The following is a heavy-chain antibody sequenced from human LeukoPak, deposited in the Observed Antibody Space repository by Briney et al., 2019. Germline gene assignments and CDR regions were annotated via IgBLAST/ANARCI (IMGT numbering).Heavy chain of an antibody. D-gene: IGHD1-14*01. V-gene: IGHV1-8*01. Sequence: ASVKVSCKASGYTFTSYDINWVRQATGQGLEWMGWMNPNSGNTGYAQKFRGRVTMTRNTSISTAYMELSSLRSEDTAVYYCARTGSYAPPSGYWGQGTLVTASS. CDR2: MNPNSGNT. J-gene: IGHJ4*02. CDR3: ARTGSYAPPSGY. CDR1: GYTFTSYD.